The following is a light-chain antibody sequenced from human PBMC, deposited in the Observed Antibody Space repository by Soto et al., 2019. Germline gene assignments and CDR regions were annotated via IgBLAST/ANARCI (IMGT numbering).Light chain of an antibody. CDR1: QSINNR. Sequence: DIQMTQSPSTLSASVGDRVTITCRASQSINNRLVWYQQKPGIAPILLIYKASSLQSGVPSRFSGSGSGTXFNFTISSLQPADFATYYCQQYNTYPWTFGHGTKVEI. CDR2: KAS. CDR3: QQYNTYPWT. V-gene: IGKV1-5*03. J-gene: IGKJ1*01.